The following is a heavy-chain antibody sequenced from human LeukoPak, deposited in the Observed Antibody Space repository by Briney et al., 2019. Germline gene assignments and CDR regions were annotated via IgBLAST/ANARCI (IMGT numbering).Heavy chain of an antibody. CDR1: GFTFSSYG. D-gene: IGHD1-26*01. V-gene: IGHV3-43D*03. CDR2: ISWDGGRT. J-gene: IGHJ4*02. Sequence: PGGSLRLSCAASGFTFSSYGMHWVRQAPGKGLEWVSLISWDGGRTYYADSARVRFTISRDNSKSSLYLQMNSLRAEDTALYYCAKDIGSGSYYHFDYWGQGTPVTVSS. CDR3: AKDIGSGSYYHFDY.